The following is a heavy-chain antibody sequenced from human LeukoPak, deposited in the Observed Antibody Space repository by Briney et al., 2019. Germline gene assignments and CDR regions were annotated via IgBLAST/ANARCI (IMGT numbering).Heavy chain of an antibody. Sequence: GGSLRLSCAASGFTVSSNHMSWVRQAPGKGLEWVSVIYSDGSTYYADSVKGRFTISRDNSKNTLYLQMNSLRAEDTAVYNCARVTLVRGVNGGNWFDPWGQGTLVTVSS. J-gene: IGHJ5*02. D-gene: IGHD3-10*01. CDR3: ARVTLVRGVNGGNWFDP. V-gene: IGHV3-53*01. CDR1: GFTVSSNH. CDR2: IYSDGST.